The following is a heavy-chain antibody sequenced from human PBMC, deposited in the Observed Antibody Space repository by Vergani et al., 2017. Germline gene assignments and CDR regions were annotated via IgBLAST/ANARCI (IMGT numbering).Heavy chain of an antibody. Sequence: EVQVVQSGGGLVKPGGSLRLSCETSGFIFSDYNLNWVRQAPGSGLEWVASISGRSSYVNYADSVKGRFTISRDNSKNTLYLEMNALRAEDTAVYYCARDFLTRVTTLDYYYMGVWGKGTTVTVSS. CDR3: ARDFLTRVTTLDYYYMGV. V-gene: IGHV3-21*02. J-gene: IGHJ6*03. D-gene: IGHD1-1*01. CDR1: GFIFSDYN. CDR2: ISGRSSYV.